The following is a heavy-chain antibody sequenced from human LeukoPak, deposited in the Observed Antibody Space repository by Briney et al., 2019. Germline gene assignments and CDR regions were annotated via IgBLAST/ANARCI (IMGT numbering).Heavy chain of an antibody. CDR1: GFTFSSYW. CDR3: ARDGGIAVAGDAFDI. CDR2: IKSDGSST. V-gene: IGHV3-74*01. Sequence: PGGSLRLSCAASGFTFSSYWMHWVRQAPGKGLVWVSRIKSDGSSTNYADSVKGRFTISRDNAKNTLYLQMNSLRAEDTAVYYCARDGGIAVAGDAFDIWGQGTMVTVSS. J-gene: IGHJ3*02. D-gene: IGHD6-19*01.